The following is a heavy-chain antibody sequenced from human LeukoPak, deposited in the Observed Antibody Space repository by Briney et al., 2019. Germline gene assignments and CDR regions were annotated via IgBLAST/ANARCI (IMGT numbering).Heavy chain of an antibody. Sequence: QAGGSLRLSCAASGFTFSSYSMNWVRQAPGKGLEWVSRINSDGSSTSYADSVKGRFTISRDNAKNTLYLQMNSLRAEDTAVYYCARDRDYYDSSGYYYDDALDIWGQGTMVTVSS. CDR3: ARDRDYYDSSGYYYDDALDI. V-gene: IGHV3-74*01. J-gene: IGHJ3*02. CDR2: INSDGSST. CDR1: GFTFSSYS. D-gene: IGHD3-22*01.